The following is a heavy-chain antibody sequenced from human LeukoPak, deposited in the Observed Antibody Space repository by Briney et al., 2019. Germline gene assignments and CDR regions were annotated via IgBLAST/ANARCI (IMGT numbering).Heavy chain of an antibody. Sequence: GGSLRLSCAASGFSFSSLPMHWVRQAPGKGLEWVAFISYDESNKYYADSVKGRFTISRDNSKNTLYLQMNSLRDEDTAVYYCARDKAEGSGSYWGYYYYYGMDVWGQGTTVTVSS. V-gene: IGHV3-30*04. CDR1: GFSFSSLP. D-gene: IGHD3-10*01. CDR2: ISYDESNK. CDR3: ARDKAEGSGSYWGYYYYYGMDV. J-gene: IGHJ6*02.